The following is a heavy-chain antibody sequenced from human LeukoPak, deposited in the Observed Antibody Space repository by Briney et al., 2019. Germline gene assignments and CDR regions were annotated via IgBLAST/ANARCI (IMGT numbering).Heavy chain of an antibody. CDR2: IWYDGSNK. CDR1: GFTFSSYG. Sequence: GGSLRLSCAASGFTFSSYGMHWVRQAPGKGLEWVAVIWYDGSNKYYADSVKGRFTISRDNSKNTLYLQMNSLRAEDTAVYYCARAYSSGPNPFDYWGQGTLVTVSS. CDR3: ARAYSSGPNPFDY. V-gene: IGHV3-33*01. J-gene: IGHJ4*02. D-gene: IGHD6-19*01.